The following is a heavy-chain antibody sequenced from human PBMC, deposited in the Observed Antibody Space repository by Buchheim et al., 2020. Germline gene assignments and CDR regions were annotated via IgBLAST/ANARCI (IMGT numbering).Heavy chain of an antibody. Sequence: QLQLQESGPGLVKPSETLSLTCTVSGGSISSSSYYWGWIRQPPGKGLEWIGRIYYSGSTYYNPSLKSRVTISVDTSKNQFVLKLSSVTAADTAVYYCARRWHTAMGKGVDYWGQGTL. D-gene: IGHD5-18*01. CDR1: GGSISSSSYY. CDR2: IYYSGST. J-gene: IGHJ4*02. CDR3: ARRWHTAMGKGVDY. V-gene: IGHV4-39*07.